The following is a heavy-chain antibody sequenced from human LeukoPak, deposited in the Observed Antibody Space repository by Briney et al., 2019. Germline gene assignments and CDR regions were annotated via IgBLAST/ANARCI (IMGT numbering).Heavy chain of an antibody. Sequence: ASVNVSCKASGYTFTSYGISWVRQAPGQGLEWMGWISAYNGNTNYAQKLQGRVTMTTDTSTSTAYMELRSLRSDDTAVYYCATGPRLNGYSLYWGQGTLVTVSS. CDR3: ATGPRLNGYSLY. V-gene: IGHV1-18*01. CDR1: GYTFTSYG. CDR2: ISAYNGNT. J-gene: IGHJ4*02. D-gene: IGHD5-18*01.